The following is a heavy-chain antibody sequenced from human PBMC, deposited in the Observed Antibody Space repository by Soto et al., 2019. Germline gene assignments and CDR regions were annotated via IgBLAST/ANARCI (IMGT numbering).Heavy chain of an antibody. CDR3: ARETNDFWSGSPMAAYYYYGMDV. J-gene: IGHJ6*02. V-gene: IGHV1-46*01. Sequence: ASVKVSRKASGYTFTSYYMHWVRQAPGQGLEWMGIINPSGGSTSYAQKFQGRVTMTRDTSTSTVYMELSSLRSEDTAVYYCARETNDFWSGSPMAAYYYYGMDVWGQGTTVTVSS. CDR1: GYTFTSYY. D-gene: IGHD3-3*01. CDR2: INPSGGST.